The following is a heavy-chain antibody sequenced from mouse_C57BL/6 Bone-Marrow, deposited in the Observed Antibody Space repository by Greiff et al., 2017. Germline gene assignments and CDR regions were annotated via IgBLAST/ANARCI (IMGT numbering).Heavy chain of an antibody. J-gene: IGHJ2*01. CDR3: ARGLLRYLDY. CDR2: IYPSDSET. Sequence: QVQLQQPGAELVRPGSSVKLSCKASGYTFTSYWMDWVKQRPGQGLEWIGNIYPSDSETHYNQKFKDKATLTVDKSSSTAYMQLSSLTSEDSAVYYCARGLLRYLDYWGQGTTLTVSS. D-gene: IGHD1-1*01. CDR1: GYTFTSYW. V-gene: IGHV1-61*01.